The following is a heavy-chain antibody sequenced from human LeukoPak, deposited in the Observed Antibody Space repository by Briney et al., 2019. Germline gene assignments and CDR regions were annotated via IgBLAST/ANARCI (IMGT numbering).Heavy chain of an antibody. J-gene: IGHJ4*02. Sequence: GGSLRLSCAASGFTFSSYAMHWVRQAPGKGLEWVSPISCAGGSTYYADSVKGRFTISRDNSKNTLYLQMNSLRAEDTAVYYCASALRYASGLYWWGQGTLVTVSS. CDR2: ISCAGGST. CDR1: GFTFSSYA. CDR3: ASALRYASGLYW. V-gene: IGHV3-23*01. D-gene: IGHD6-19*01.